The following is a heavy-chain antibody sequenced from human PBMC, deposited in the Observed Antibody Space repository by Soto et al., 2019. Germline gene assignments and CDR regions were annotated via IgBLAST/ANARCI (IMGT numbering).Heavy chain of an antibody. D-gene: IGHD3-9*01. CDR3: ARGPGSVLRYFDWLNPQDY. CDR2: IWYDGSNE. V-gene: IGHV3-33*01. CDR1: GFTFSSYG. Sequence: GGSLRLSCAASGFTFSSYGMHWVRQAPGKGLEWVAVIWYDGSNEYYADSVKGRLTISRDNSKNTLYLQMNSLRVEDTAVYYCARGPGSVLRYFDWLNPQDYWGQGTLVTVSS. J-gene: IGHJ4*02.